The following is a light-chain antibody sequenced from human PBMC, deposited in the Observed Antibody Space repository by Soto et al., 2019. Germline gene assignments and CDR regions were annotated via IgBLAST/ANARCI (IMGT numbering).Light chain of an antibody. CDR3: QQYNGYSRT. CDR2: DVS. J-gene: IGKJ1*01. Sequence: DIQMTQSPSILSASVGDRVTITCLASQSISDSLAWYQQKPGKAPDLLISDVSSLERGVASRFSGSGSGTEFTLTISSMQPDDFATYYCQQYNGYSRTFGQGTKVDI. V-gene: IGKV1-5*01. CDR1: QSISDS.